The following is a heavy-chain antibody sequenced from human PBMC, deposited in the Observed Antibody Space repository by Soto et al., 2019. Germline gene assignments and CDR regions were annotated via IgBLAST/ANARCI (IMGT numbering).Heavy chain of an antibody. J-gene: IGHJ5*02. CDR2: FSGTGGYT. CDR1: GFTLSNYA. V-gene: IGHV3-23*01. D-gene: IGHD4-17*01. Sequence: GGSLRLSCAASGFTLSNYAMSWVRQAPGKGLEWVSTFSGTGGYTYYTDSVKGRFTISRDESKNTLFLHMTSLRAADTAVYYCARGQRALITYGPFDPWGQGTLVTVSS. CDR3: ARGQRALITYGPFDP.